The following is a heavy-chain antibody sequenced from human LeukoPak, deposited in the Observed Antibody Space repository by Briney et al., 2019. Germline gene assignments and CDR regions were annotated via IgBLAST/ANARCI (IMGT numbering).Heavy chain of an antibody. V-gene: IGHV3-21*01. CDR1: GFTFSSYA. J-gene: IGHJ3*02. D-gene: IGHD4-11*01. CDR3: ARGYSNYGYAFDI. Sequence: GGSLRLSCAASGFTFSSYAMHWVRQAPGKGLEWVSSISSSSSYIYYVETVKGRFTISRDNARNSLYLQMNSLRAEDTAVYYCARGYSNYGYAFDIWGRGTMVTVSS. CDR2: ISSSSSYI.